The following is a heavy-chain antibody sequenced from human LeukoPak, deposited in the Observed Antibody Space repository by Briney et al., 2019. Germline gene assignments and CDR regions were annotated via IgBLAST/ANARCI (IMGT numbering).Heavy chain of an antibody. CDR3: ARGPGGVAVPATGSFDL. D-gene: IGHD2-2*01. CDR2: IKHDGSER. J-gene: IGHJ3*01. CDR1: GFTFITSW. V-gene: IGHV3-7*03. Sequence: PGGSLRLSSAASGFTFITSWMSWVRQAPGKGLEWVANIKHDGSERYYVDSVKGRFTISRDDAKKSLYLQMNSLRAEDTALYYCARGPGGVAVPATGSFDLWGQGTMVTVS.